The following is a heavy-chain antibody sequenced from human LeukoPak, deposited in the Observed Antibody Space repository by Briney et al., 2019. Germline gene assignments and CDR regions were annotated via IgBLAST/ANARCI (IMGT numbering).Heavy chain of an antibody. J-gene: IGHJ4*02. Sequence: GGSLRLSCAASGFTFSSYGMHWVRQAPGKGLGWVAVIWYDGSNKYYADSVKGRFTISRDNSKNTLYLQMNSLRAEDTAVYYCAREGAAAAGEFDYWGQGTLVTVSS. CDR2: IWYDGSNK. CDR3: AREGAAAAGEFDY. V-gene: IGHV3-33*01. CDR1: GFTFSSYG. D-gene: IGHD6-13*01.